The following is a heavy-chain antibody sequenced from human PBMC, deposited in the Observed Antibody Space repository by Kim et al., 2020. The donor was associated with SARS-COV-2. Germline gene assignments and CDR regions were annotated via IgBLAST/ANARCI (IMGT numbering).Heavy chain of an antibody. D-gene: IGHD2-8*01. J-gene: IGHJ6*02. Sequence: GPYTADPVKGRFTIPRDNSRNTLALQMSGLRAEDTAVYYCAKDQWGDGMDVWGQGTTVTVSS. CDR3: AKDQWGDGMDV. CDR2: GP. V-gene: IGHV3-23*01.